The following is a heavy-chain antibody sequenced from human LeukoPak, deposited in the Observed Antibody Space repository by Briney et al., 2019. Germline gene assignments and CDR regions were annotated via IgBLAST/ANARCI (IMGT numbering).Heavy chain of an antibody. D-gene: IGHD5-12*01. CDR3: ARARDIVATMGFDY. J-gene: IGHJ4*02. CDR2: ISAYNGNT. V-gene: IGHV1-18*01. CDR1: GYTFTSYG. Sequence: PKASVKVSCKASGYTFTSYGISWVRQAPGQGLEWMGWISAYNGNTNYAQKLQGRVTMTTDTSTSTAYMELRSLRSDDTAVYYCARARDIVATMGFDYWGQGTLVTVSS.